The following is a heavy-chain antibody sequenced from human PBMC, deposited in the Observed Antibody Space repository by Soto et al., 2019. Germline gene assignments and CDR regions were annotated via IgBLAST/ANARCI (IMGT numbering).Heavy chain of an antibody. CDR1: GGTFSSYA. CDR3: ARFRVVPDALNSRTNYGMDV. CDR2: IIPIFGTA. V-gene: IGHV1-69*06. D-gene: IGHD2-2*01. J-gene: IGHJ6*02. Sequence: SVKVSCKASGGTFSSYAISWVRQAPGQGLEWMGGIIPIFGTANYAQKFQGRVTITADKSTSTAYMELSSLRSEDTAVYYCARFRVVPDALNSRTNYGMDVWGQGTTVTVSS.